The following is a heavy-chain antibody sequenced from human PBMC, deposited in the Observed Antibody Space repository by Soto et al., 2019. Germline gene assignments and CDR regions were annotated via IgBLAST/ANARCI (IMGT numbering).Heavy chain of an antibody. CDR3: ARDHRGRGLWFGEIVGGDYGLDV. D-gene: IGHD3-10*01. J-gene: IGHJ6*02. CDR2: IYYSERTSYNSGST. V-gene: IGHV4-39*02. Sequence: SETLSLTCTVSGDSMTSSSYYWGWIRQPPGKGLEWIGSIYYSERTSYNSGSTYYSPSLKSRVTISGDTSKSQFSLKLSSVTAADTGVYYCARDHRGRGLWFGEIVGGDYGLDVWGRGTTVTVSS. CDR1: GDSMTSSSYY.